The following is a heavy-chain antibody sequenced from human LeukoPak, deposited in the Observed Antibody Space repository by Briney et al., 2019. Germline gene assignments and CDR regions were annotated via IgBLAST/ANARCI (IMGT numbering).Heavy chain of an antibody. J-gene: IGHJ6*02. D-gene: IGHD3-10*01. V-gene: IGHV3-30-3*01. CDR2: ISYDGSNK. Sequence: PGGSLRLSCAASGFTFSSYAMHWVRQAPGKGLEWVAVISYDGSNKYYADSVKGRFTISRDNSKNTLYLQMNSLRAEDTAVYYCARDEVRYYYGSGSPPIDTPYYYGMDVWGQGTTVTVSS. CDR3: ARDEVRYYYGSGSPPIDTPYYYGMDV. CDR1: GFTFSSYA.